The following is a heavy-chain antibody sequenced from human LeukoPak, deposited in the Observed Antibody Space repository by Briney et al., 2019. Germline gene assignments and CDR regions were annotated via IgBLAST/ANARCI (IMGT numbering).Heavy chain of an antibody. CDR3: ARDRRGSLGVVLDAFDI. J-gene: IGHJ3*02. CDR2: VFYEGGT. V-gene: IGHV4-59*01. D-gene: IGHD2-15*01. CDR1: GGSITGYY. Sequence: ETLSLTCTVSGGSITGYYWSWIRQPPGKGLEWVGYVFYEGGTLYNPSLKSRVTISVDTSKTQFSLKLSSVTAADTAVYYCARDRRGSLGVVLDAFDIWGQGAMVTVSS.